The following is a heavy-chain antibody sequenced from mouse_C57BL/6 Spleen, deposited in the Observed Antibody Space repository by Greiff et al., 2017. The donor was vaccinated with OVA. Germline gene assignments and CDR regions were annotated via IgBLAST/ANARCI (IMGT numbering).Heavy chain of an antibody. CDR2: INYDGSST. Sequence: EVQRVESEGGLVQPGSSMKLSCTASGFTFSDYYMAWVRQVPEKGLESVANINYDGSSTYYLDSLKSRFIISRDNAKNILYLQMSSLKSEDTATYYCARITTVVAHWYFDVWGTGTTVTVSS. D-gene: IGHD1-1*01. J-gene: IGHJ1*03. CDR3: ARITTVVAHWYFDV. V-gene: IGHV5-16*01. CDR1: GFTFSDYY.